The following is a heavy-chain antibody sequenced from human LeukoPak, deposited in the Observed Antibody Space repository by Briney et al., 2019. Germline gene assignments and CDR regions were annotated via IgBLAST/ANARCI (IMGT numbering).Heavy chain of an antibody. V-gene: IGHV1-18*01. CDR2: ISAYNGNT. CDR3: ARDALPGAYDSSGYSSPGAWFDP. CDR1: GYTFTSYG. Sequence: GASVKVSCKASGYTFTSYGISGVRQAPGQGLEWMGWISAYNGNTNYAQKLQGRVTMTTDTSTSTAYMELRSLRSDDTAVYYCARDALPGAYDSSGYSSPGAWFDPWGQGTLVTVSS. J-gene: IGHJ5*02. D-gene: IGHD3-22*01.